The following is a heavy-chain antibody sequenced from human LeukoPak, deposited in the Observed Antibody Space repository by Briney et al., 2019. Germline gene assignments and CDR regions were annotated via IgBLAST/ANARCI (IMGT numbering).Heavy chain of an antibody. CDR1: GFTFDDYS. V-gene: IGHV3-9*01. CDR3: AKDRTYSAYAALDY. J-gene: IGHJ4*02. CDR2: ISWNSGSA. D-gene: IGHD5-12*01. Sequence: PGRSLRLSCAASGFTFDDYSMHWVRQAPGKGLEWGSGISWNSGSAGYADSVKGRFTISRDSAKNSLYLQMNSLRTEDTALYYCAKDRTYSAYAALDYWGQGTLVTVSS.